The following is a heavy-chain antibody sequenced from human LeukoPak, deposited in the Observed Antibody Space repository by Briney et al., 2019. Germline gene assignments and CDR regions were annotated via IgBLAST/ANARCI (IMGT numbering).Heavy chain of an antibody. CDR3: ARGGELKQNYYYGMDV. CDR1: GGSFSGYY. Sequence: SETLSLTCAVYGGSFSGYYWSWIRQPPGKGLEWIGEINHSGSTNYNPSLKSRVTISVDTSKNQFSLKLSSVTAADTAVYYCARGGELKQNYYYGMDVWGQGTTVTVSS. V-gene: IGHV4-34*01. D-gene: IGHD1-1*01. J-gene: IGHJ6*02. CDR2: INHSGST.